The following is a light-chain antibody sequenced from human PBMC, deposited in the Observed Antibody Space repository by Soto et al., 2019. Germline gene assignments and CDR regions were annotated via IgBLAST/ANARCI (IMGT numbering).Light chain of an antibody. CDR2: EAS. J-gene: IGKJ1*01. Sequence: DIQMTQSPSSLSASEGDRVTITCRASQSISTWLAWYQQRPGKAPKVLISEASTLESGVPSRFSGSGSGTEFTLTISSLQPDDVATYYRQHSIGTFGRGTKVEIK. CDR3: QHSIGT. V-gene: IGKV1-5*01. CDR1: QSISTW.